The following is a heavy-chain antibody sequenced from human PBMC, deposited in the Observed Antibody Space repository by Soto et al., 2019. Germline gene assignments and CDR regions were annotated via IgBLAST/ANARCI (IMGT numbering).Heavy chain of an antibody. V-gene: IGHV3-64D*06. CDR1: GFTFSSDS. J-gene: IGHJ4*02. CDR3: MTFFITMTERRYFGY. CDR2: ISSNGVST. D-gene: IGHD3-22*01. Sequence: GGSLRLSCAASGFTFSSDSMDWVRQAPGRGLEDLSAISSNGVSTYYADSVKGRFTISRDNSKNKLYLQLSSLRPEDTAIYYCMTFFITMTERRYFGYWCPG.